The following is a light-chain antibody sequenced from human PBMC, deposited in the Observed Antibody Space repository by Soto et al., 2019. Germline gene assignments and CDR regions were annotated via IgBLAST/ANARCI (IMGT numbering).Light chain of an antibody. CDR1: SSHIGAGSD. CDR3: QSYDSTLSARYV. CDR2: GNI. Sequence: QSVLTKPPSLSGDPGQRVTISCTGSSSHIGAGSDVHWYQQRPGTAPKLLIFGNIIRPSGVTDRFSGSKSGTSASLAITWRQAEDEGDYYCQSYDSTLSARYVFGTGTKLTVL. J-gene: IGLJ1*01. V-gene: IGLV1-40*01.